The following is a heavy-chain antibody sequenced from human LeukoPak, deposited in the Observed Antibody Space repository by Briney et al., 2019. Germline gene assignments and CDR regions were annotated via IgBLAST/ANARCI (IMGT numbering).Heavy chain of an antibody. CDR1: GFTFSSYG. Sequence: GGSLRLSCEASGFTFSSYGTSWVRQAPGKGLEWVSTISGNGAKTYYADSVKGRFTISRDNSKNTLYLQMNSLRAEDTAVYYCAAESGGSGCFFDYWGQGTLVTVSS. CDR2: ISGNGAKT. D-gene: IGHD6-19*01. V-gene: IGHV3-23*01. CDR3: AAESGGSGCFFDY. J-gene: IGHJ4*02.